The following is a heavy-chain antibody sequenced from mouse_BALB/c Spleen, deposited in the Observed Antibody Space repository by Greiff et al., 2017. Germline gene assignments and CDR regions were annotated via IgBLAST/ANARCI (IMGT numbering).Heavy chain of an antibody. D-gene: IGHD2-1*01. CDR1: GYTFTDYA. V-gene: IGHV1-67*01. CDR3: ARPGGNSGFYY. CDR2: ISTYYGNT. J-gene: IGHJ2*01. Sequence: QVQLKESGPELVRPGVSVKISCKGSGYTFTDYAMHWVKQSHAKSLEWIGVISTYYGNTNYNQKFKGKATMTVDKSSSTAYMELARLTSEDSAIYYCARPGGNSGFYYWGQGTTLTVSS.